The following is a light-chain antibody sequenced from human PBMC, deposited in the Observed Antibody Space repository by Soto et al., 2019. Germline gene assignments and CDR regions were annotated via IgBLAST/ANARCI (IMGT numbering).Light chain of an antibody. CDR3: SSYTSSSTLCV. V-gene: IGLV2-14*01. Sequence: QSVLTQPASVSGSPGQSITISCTGTSSDVGGYNYVSWYQQHPGKAPKLMICDVSNRPSGVSNRFSGSKSANTAYLTISGLQAEDEADYYCSSYTSSSTLCVFGTGTKVTVL. J-gene: IGLJ1*01. CDR1: SSDVGGYNY. CDR2: DVS.